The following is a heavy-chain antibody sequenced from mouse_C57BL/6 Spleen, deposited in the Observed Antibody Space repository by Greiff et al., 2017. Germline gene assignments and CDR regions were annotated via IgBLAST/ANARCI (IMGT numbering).Heavy chain of an antibody. CDR2: IYPGDGDT. D-gene: IGHD3-2*02. Sequence: VQLQQSGPELVKPGASVKISCKASGYAFSSSWMNWVKQRPGKGLEWIGRIYPGDGDTNYNGKFKGKATLTADKSSSTAYMQLSSLTSEDSAVYFCARWGTAQARDYWGQGTSVTVSS. J-gene: IGHJ4*01. CDR1: GYAFSSSW. V-gene: IGHV1-82*01. CDR3: ARWGTAQARDY.